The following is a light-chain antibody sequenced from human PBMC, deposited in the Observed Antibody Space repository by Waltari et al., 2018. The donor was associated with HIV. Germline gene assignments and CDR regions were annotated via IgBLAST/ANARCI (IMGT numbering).Light chain of an antibody. V-gene: IGKV1-39*01. CDR3: QQSYDAPYT. Sequence: DIQMTQSPSSLSASVGDRVTISCRSGQSIRNYLNWYQQKPGKAPKLLIYAASSLQSGVPSRFSGSASGTEFTLTISSLQPEDFATYYCQQSYDAPYTFGQGTKLEIK. CDR1: QSIRNY. J-gene: IGKJ2*01. CDR2: AAS.